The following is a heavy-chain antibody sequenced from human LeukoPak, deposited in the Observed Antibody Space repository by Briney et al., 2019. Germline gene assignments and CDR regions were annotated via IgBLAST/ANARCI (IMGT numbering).Heavy chain of an antibody. CDR3: ARDLRGPLDYYMDV. CDR2: FSGSGGST. V-gene: IGHV3-23*01. D-gene: IGHD3-10*01. CDR1: GFTFSSYA. J-gene: IGHJ6*03. Sequence: GGSLRLSCAASGFTFSSYAMSWVRQAPGEGLECISGFSGSGGSTYYADSVKGRFTISRDNAKNSLYLQMNSLRAEDTAVYYCARDLRGPLDYYMDVWGKGTTVTVSS.